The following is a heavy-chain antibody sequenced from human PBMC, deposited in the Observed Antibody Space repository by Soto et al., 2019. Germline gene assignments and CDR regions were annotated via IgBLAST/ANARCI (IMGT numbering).Heavy chain of an antibody. CDR2: TYYRSRWYN. D-gene: IGHD1-7*01. CDR1: GGSVSSNSAA. CDR3: AGTTSHQWYYMDV. V-gene: IGHV6-1*01. J-gene: IGHJ6*03. Sequence: SQTLSLTCAISGGSVSSNSAAWNWIRLSPSRGLEWLARTYYRSRWYNDYAVSVRSRITVNPDTSKNQFSLQLTSVTPEDTAVYYGAGTTSHQWYYMDVRGKGTTVTVSS.